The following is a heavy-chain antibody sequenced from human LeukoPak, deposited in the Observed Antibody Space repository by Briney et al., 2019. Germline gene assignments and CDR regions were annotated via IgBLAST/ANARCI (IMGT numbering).Heavy chain of an antibody. CDR1: GFTFSSSW. J-gene: IGHJ4*02. CDR3: ARTPRSNDFDY. Sequence: SGGSLRLSCAASGFTFSSSWMNWVRQAPGKGLVWVSRINSDGSSTSYADSVKGRFTISRDNAKNTLYLQMNSLRAEDTAVYYCARTPRSNDFDYWDQGTLVTVSS. CDR2: INSDGSST. V-gene: IGHV3-74*01. D-gene: IGHD4-11*01.